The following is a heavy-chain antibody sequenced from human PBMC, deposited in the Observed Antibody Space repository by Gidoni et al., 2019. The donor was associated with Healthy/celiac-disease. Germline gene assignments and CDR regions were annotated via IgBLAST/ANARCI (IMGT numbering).Heavy chain of an antibody. CDR2: ISGSGGST. D-gene: IGHD6-13*01. Sequence: EVQLLESGGGLVQPGGSLRLSCAASGFTFSSYAMSWVRQAPGKGLEWVSAISGSGGSTYYADSVKGRFTISRDNSKNTLYLQMNSLRAEDTAVYYCAKETGPYSSSWFIKGYYYYGMDVWGQGTTVTVSS. V-gene: IGHV3-23*01. CDR3: AKETGPYSSSWFIKGYYYYGMDV. J-gene: IGHJ6*02. CDR1: GFTFSSYA.